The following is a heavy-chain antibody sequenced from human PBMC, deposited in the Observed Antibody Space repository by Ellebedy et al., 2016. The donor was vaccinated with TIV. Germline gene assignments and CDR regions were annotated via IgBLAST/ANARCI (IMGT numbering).Heavy chain of an antibody. Sequence: GESLKISXAASGFTFSSYWMNWVRQAPGKGLEWVSSISSSSSYIYYADSVKGRFTISRDNAKNSLYLQMNSLRAEDTAVYYCARDFPSSSGYDYWGQGTLVTVSS. J-gene: IGHJ4*02. CDR3: ARDFPSSSGYDY. D-gene: IGHD6-13*01. V-gene: IGHV3-21*01. CDR1: GFTFSSYW. CDR2: ISSSSSYI.